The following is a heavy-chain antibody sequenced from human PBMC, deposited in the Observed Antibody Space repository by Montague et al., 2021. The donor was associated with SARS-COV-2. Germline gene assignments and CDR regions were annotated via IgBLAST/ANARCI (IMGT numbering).Heavy chain of an antibody. Sequence: SLRLSCAASGFTFSSYDMHWVRQATGKGLEWVSAIGTAGDTYYPGSVKGRFTISRENAKNSLYLQMNSLRAGDTAVYYCARGYSSGYYHYFDYWGQGTLVTVSS. CDR1: GFTFSSYD. CDR2: IGTAGDT. D-gene: IGHD3-22*01. V-gene: IGHV3-13*04. CDR3: ARGYSSGYYHYFDY. J-gene: IGHJ4*02.